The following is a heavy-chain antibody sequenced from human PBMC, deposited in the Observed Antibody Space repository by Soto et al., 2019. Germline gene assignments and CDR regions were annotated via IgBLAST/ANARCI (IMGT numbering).Heavy chain of an antibody. CDR2: IYSGGST. V-gene: IGHV3-66*01. D-gene: IGHD6-6*01. J-gene: IGHJ6*03. Sequence: GGSLRLSCAASGFTVSSNYMSWVRQAPGKGLEWVSVIYSGGSTYYADSVKGRFTISRDNSKNTLYLQMNSLRAEDTAVYYCARDHRDSSIAAPHYYYYMDVWGKGTTVTVSS. CDR3: ARDHRDSSIAAPHYYYYMDV. CDR1: GFTVSSNY.